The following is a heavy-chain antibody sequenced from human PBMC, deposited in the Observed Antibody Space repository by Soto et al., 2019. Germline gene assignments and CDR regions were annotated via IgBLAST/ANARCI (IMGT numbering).Heavy chain of an antibody. J-gene: IGHJ6*02. V-gene: IGHV5-10-1*01. Sequence: PGESLKISCKGSGYSFTSYWISWVRQMPGKGLEWMGRIDPSDSYTNYSPSFQGHVTISADKSISTAYLQWSSLKASDTAMYYCARSKHRSGDTAMVLFYYYYGMDVWGQGTTVTVSS. CDR1: GYSFTSYW. CDR3: ARSKHRSGDTAMVLFYYYYGMDV. D-gene: IGHD5-18*01. CDR2: IDPSDSYT.